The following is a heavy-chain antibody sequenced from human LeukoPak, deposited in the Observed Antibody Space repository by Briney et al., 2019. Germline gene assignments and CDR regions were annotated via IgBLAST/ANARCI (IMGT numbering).Heavy chain of an antibody. CDR2: INHSGST. Sequence: SETLSLTCAVYGGSFSGYYWSWIRQPPGKGLEWIGEINHSGSTNYNPSLKSRVTISVDTSKNQFSLKLSSVTAADTAVYYCARQAGPYNWFDPWGQGTLVTVSS. CDR3: ARQAGPYNWFDP. CDR1: GGSFSGYY. V-gene: IGHV4-34*01. J-gene: IGHJ5*02. D-gene: IGHD6-19*01.